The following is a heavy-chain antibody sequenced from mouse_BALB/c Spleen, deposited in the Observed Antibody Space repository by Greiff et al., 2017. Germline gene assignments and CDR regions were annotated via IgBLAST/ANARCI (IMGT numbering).Heavy chain of an antibody. Sequence: DVQLVESGGGLVKPGGSLKLSCAASGFTFSDYYMYWVRQTPEKRLEWVATISDGGSYTYYPHSVKGRFTISRDNAKNNLYLQMSSLKSEDTAMYYCAREAHYYGSSYGAMDYWGQGTSVTVSS. CDR2: ISDGGSYT. J-gene: IGHJ4*01. V-gene: IGHV5-4*02. CDR3: AREAHYYGSSYGAMDY. D-gene: IGHD1-1*01. CDR1: GFTFSDYY.